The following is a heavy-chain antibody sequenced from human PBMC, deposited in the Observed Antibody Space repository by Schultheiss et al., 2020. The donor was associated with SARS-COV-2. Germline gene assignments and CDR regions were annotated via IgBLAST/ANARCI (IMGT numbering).Heavy chain of an antibody. J-gene: IGHJ4*02. CDR3: ARAPDIVVVPAAIEGFDY. CDR1: GGSISSYY. Sequence: SETLSLTCTVSGGSISSYYWSWIRQPPGKGLEWIGYIYYSGSTNYNPSLKSRVTISVDTSKNQFSLKLSSVTAADTAVYYCARAPDIVVVPAAIEGFDYWGQGTLVTVSS. D-gene: IGHD2-2*02. CDR2: IYYSGST. V-gene: IGHV4-59*01.